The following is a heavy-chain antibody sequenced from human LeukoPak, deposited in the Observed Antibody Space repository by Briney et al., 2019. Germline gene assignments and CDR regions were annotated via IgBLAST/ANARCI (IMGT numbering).Heavy chain of an antibody. J-gene: IGHJ5*02. CDR3: AVGIAARRGFDP. CDR1: GGTFSSYG. CDR2: ISAYNGNT. D-gene: IGHD6-6*01. Sequence: ASVTVSCTASGGTFSSYGISWVRQAPGQGLEWMGWISAYNGNTNYAQKLQGRVTMTTDTSTSTAYMELRSLRSDDTAVYYCAVGIAARRGFDPWGQGTLVTVSS. V-gene: IGHV1-18*01.